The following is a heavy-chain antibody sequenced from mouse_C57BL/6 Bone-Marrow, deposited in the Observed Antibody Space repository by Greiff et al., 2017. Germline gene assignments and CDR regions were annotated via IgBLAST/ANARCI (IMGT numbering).Heavy chain of an antibody. Sequence: EVKLVESGPGMVKPSQSLSLTCTVTGYSITSGYDWHWIRHFPGNKLEWMGYISYSGSTNYNPSLKSRISITHDTSKNHFFLKLNSVTTEDTATYYCARGYSNVFDYWGQGTTLTVSS. D-gene: IGHD2-5*01. V-gene: IGHV3-1*01. CDR1: GYSITSGYD. J-gene: IGHJ2*01. CDR2: ISYSGST. CDR3: ARGYSNVFDY.